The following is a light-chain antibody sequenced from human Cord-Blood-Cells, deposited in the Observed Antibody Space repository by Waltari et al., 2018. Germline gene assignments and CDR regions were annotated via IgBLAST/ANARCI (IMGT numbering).Light chain of an antibody. CDR2: DAS. CDR3: QQYKSYPLT. V-gene: IGKV1-5*01. CDR1: QSISSW. J-gene: IGKJ4*01. Sequence: DIQMTQSPSTLSASVGDRVNITCRASQSISSWLAWYQQKPGKAPKLQIYDASSLESGVPSTFSGSGSGTEFTLTISSLQPDDFATYYCQQYKSYPLTFGGGTKVEI.